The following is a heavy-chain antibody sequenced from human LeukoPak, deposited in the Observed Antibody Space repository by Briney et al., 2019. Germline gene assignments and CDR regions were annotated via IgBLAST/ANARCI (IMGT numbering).Heavy chain of an antibody. CDR3: ARARYSSSWSDY. Sequence: LTGGSLRLSCAASGLTFSSYWMHWVRQAPGKGLVWVSRINSDGSSTSYADSVKGRFTISRDNAKNTLYLQMNSLRAEDTAVYYCARARYSSSWSDYRGQGTLVTVSS. CDR2: INSDGSST. J-gene: IGHJ4*02. D-gene: IGHD6-13*01. CDR1: GLTFSSYW. V-gene: IGHV3-74*01.